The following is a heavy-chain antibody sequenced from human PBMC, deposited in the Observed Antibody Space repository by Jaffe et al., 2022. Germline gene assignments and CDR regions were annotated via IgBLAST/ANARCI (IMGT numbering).Heavy chain of an antibody. J-gene: IGHJ6*03. Sequence: QVQLQESGPGLVKPSETLSLTCTVSGGSISSYYWSWIRQPPGKGLEWIGYIYYSGSTNYNPSLKSRVTISVDTSKNQFSLKLSSVTAADTAVYYCARVFADRPGYSSGWYGDYYYYMDVWGKGTTVTVSS. CDR3: ARVFADRPGYSSGWYGDYYYYMDV. CDR1: GGSISSYY. D-gene: IGHD6-19*01. V-gene: IGHV4-59*01. CDR2: IYYSGST.